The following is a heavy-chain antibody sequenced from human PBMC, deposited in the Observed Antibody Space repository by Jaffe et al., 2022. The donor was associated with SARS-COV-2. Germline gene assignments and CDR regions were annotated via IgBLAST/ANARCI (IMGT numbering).Heavy chain of an antibody. J-gene: IGHJ4*02. V-gene: IGHV4-39*01. CDR3: ARRAIYYGDYDYYFDY. Sequence: QLQLQESGPGLVKPSETLSLTCTVSGGSISSSNYYWGWIRQPPGKGLEWIGSIYYSGSTYYSPSLKSRVTISVDTSKNQFSLKLSSVTAADTAVYYCARRAIYYGDYDYYFDYWGQGTLVTVSS. D-gene: IGHD4-17*01. CDR1: GGSISSSNYY. CDR2: IYYSGST.